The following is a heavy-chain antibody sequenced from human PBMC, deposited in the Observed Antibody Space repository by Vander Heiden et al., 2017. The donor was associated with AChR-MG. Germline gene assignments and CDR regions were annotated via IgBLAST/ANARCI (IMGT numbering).Heavy chain of an antibody. V-gene: IGHV3-48*01. CDR2: ISSSSSTI. J-gene: IGHJ4*02. CDR3: ARIRSYRPFDY. D-gene: IGHD1-26*01. Sequence: EVQLVESGGGLVQPGGSLRLSCAAPGFPFSSYGRNWVGQAPGKGLEWVSYISSSSSTIYYADSVKGRFTISRDNAKNSLYLQMNSLRAEDTAVYYCARIRSYRPFDYWGQGTLVTVSS. CDR1: GFPFSSYG.